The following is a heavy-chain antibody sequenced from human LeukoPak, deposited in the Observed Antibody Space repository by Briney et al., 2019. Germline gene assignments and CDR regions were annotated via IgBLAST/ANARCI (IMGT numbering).Heavy chain of an antibody. J-gene: IGHJ5*02. CDR2: IDHSGST. CDR3: ARYGMAAEGIWWFDP. D-gene: IGHD6-13*01. V-gene: IGHV4-34*01. Sequence: PSETLSLTCAVYGWSLNGYYWSWIRQPPGKRLEWIGEIDHSGSTQYNPSLKSRVTISLDTSKKQFSLKLTSLTAADTAFYYCARYGMAAEGIWWFDPWGQGTLVTVSS. CDR1: GWSLNGYY.